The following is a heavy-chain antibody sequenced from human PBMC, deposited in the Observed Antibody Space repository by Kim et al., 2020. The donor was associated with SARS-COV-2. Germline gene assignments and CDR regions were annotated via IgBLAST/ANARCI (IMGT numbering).Heavy chain of an antibody. D-gene: IGHD6-19*01. Sequence: SETLSLTCTVSGGSISSSSYYWGWIRQPPGKGLEWIGSIYYSGSTYYNPSLKSRGTISVDTSKNQFSLKLSSVTAADTAVYYCARHDSSGWDSRTYFDYWGQGTLVTVSS. CDR1: GGSISSSSYY. V-gene: IGHV4-39*01. J-gene: IGHJ4*02. CDR2: IYYSGST. CDR3: ARHDSSGWDSRTYFDY.